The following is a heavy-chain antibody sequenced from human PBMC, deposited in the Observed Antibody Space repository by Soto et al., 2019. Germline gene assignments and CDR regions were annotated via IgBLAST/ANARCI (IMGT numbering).Heavy chain of an antibody. V-gene: IGHV3-30-3*01. Sequence: QVQLVESGGGVVQPGRSLRLSCAASGFTFSSYAMHWVGQAPGKGLEGVAVISYDGSNKYYADSVKGRFTISRDNSKNTLYLQMNGLRAEDTAVYYCAREVAYCGGDCYWYFDLWGRGTLVTVSS. CDR1: GFTFSSYA. J-gene: IGHJ2*01. CDR3: AREVAYCGGDCYWYFDL. D-gene: IGHD2-21*02. CDR2: ISYDGSNK.